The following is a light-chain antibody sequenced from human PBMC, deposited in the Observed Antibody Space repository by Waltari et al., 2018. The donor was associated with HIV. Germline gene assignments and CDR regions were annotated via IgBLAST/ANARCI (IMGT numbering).Light chain of an antibody. J-gene: IGLJ1*01. CDR2: YDS. CDR3: QVWDSSSDAYL. V-gene: IGLV3-21*04. CDR1: NIGRTS. Sequence: SYVLAQPPSVSVAPGKTARITRGGNNIGRTSVHWYQQKPGKAPVVGIYYDSDRPSGIRGRFSGANSGNTASRTISMVEAGDQADYYCQVWDSSSDAYLFGTGTKVTVL.